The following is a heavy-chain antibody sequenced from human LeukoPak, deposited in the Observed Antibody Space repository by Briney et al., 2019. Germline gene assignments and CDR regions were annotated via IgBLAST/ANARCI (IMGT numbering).Heavy chain of an antibody. V-gene: IGHV3-23*01. CDR3: AKVNYYDSSGPTDY. Sequence: PGGSLRLSCAASGFTFDDYTMHWVRQAPGKGLEWVSAISGSGGSTYYADSVKGRFTISRDNSKNTLYLQMNSLRAEDTAVYYCAKVNYYDSSGPTDYWGQGTLVTVSS. CDR1: GFTFDDYT. CDR2: ISGSGGST. J-gene: IGHJ4*02. D-gene: IGHD3-22*01.